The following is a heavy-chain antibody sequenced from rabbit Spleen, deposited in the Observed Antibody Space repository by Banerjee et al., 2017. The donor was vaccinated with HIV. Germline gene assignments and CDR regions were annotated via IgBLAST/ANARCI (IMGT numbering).Heavy chain of an antibody. CDR3: ARDLVAVIGWNFNL. CDR2: INIVTGNS. CDR1: GDSLNDKDV. D-gene: IGHD1-1*01. J-gene: IGHJ4*01. Sequence: QEQVEESGGDLVQPEGSLTLTCKASGDSLNDKDVMCWVRQVPGKGLEWMACINIVTGNSVYASWAKGRFMMFRTSSTPVTLQMTSLTAADTATYFCARDLVAVIGWNFNLGGPCTLVPVS. V-gene: IGHV1S45*01.